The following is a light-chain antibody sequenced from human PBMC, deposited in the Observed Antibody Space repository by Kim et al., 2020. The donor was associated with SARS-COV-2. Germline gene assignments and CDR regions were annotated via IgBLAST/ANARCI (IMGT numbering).Light chain of an antibody. CDR1: SSDIGRYNY. J-gene: IGLJ3*02. V-gene: IGLV2-11*01. CDR3: CSYAASNWV. CDR2: DVT. Sequence: QSALTQPRSVSGSPGHSVTLSCTGTSSDIGRYNYVSWYQQHPGKAPKLMLYDVTKRPPGVPNRFSGSKSGNTASLTIAGLQADDESDYYCCSYAASNWVFGGGTQLTVL.